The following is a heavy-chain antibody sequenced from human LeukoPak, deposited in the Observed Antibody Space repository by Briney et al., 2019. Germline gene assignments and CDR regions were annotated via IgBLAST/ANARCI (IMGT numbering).Heavy chain of an antibody. J-gene: IGHJ6*03. V-gene: IGHV3-48*01. CDR2: ISSSSSTI. D-gene: IGHD5-12*01. CDR3: AKGGGYEAQYYYYYLDV. CDR1: GFTFSSYS. Sequence: GGSLRLSCAASGFTFSSYSMNWVRQAPGKGLEWVSYISSSSSTIYYADSVKGRFTISRDNAKNSLYLQMNSLRAEDTAVYYCAKGGGYEAQYYYYYLDVWGKGTTVTISS.